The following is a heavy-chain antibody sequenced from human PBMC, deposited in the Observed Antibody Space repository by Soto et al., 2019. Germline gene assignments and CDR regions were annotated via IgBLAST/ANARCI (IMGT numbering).Heavy chain of an antibody. V-gene: IGHV3-30*18. CDR1: GFTFSSYG. D-gene: IGHD3-22*01. CDR3: AKDGYYDSSGYNDAFDI. J-gene: IGHJ3*02. CDR2: ISYDGSNK. Sequence: QVQLVESGGGVVQPGRSLRLSCAASGFTFSSYGMHWVRQAPGKGLEWVAVISYDGSNKYYADYVKGRFTISRDNCKNSLYLEMNSLRAEDTAGYYCAKDGYYDSSGYNDAFDIWGQGTMVTVSS.